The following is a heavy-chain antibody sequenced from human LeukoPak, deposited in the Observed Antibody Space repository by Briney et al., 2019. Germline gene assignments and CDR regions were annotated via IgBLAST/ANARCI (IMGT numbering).Heavy chain of an antibody. Sequence: SETLSLTCTVSGDSMSSYYWGWIRQPPGKGLEWIGDIYYSGSTNYNPSLKSRVIILADTSKHQFSLRLSSVTAADTAVYYCARDRGITGNLGWFDPWGQGTLVTVSS. CDR3: ARDRGITGNLGWFDP. CDR2: IYYSGST. J-gene: IGHJ5*02. D-gene: IGHD1-20*01. CDR1: GDSMSSYY. V-gene: IGHV4-59*01.